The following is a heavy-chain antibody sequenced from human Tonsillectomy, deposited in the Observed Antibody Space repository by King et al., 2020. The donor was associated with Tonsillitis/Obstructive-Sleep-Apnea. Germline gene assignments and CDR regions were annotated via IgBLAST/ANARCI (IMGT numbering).Heavy chain of an antibody. J-gene: IGHJ4*02. CDR1: GFTFSSYS. Sequence: VQLVESGGGLVKPGGSLRLSCAASGFTFSSYSMNWVRQAPGKGLEWVSSISSSSSYIYYADSVKGRFTISRDNAKNSLYLKMNSLRAEDTAVYYCARDVGDKGLTGDYYFDYWGQGTLVTVSS. CDR2: ISSSSSYI. CDR3: ARDVGDKGLTGDYYFDY. V-gene: IGHV3-21*01. D-gene: IGHD7-27*01.